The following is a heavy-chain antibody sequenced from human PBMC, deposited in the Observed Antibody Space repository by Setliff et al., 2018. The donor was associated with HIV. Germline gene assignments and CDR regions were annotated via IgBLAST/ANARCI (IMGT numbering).Heavy chain of an antibody. D-gene: IGHD6-19*01. CDR3: ARALAGGSGWNYFDL. CDR2: VYTTGSA. J-gene: IGHJ4*02. V-gene: IGHV4-61*09. Sequence: SETLSLTCTVSGASFTRSRYYWSWIRQPAGKGLEWIGHVYTTGSASYNPSLESRVTILEALSKNQFSLNLDSVTAADTAVYFCARALAGGSGWNYFDLWGPGHWSPSPQ. CDR1: GASFTRSRYY.